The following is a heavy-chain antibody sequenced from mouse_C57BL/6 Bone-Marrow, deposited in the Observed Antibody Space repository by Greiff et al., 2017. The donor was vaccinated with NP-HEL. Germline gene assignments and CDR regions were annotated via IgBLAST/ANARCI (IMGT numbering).Heavy chain of an antibody. J-gene: IGHJ3*01. Sequence: EVQLQQSGPELVKPGASVKMSCKASGYKFTDYNMHWVKQSHGKSLEWIGYINPNNGGTSYNQKFQGKATLTVNKSSSTAYMELRSLTSEDSAVYYCARGDYYGSSSFAYWGKGTLVTVSA. CDR2: INPNNGGT. V-gene: IGHV1-22*01. D-gene: IGHD1-1*01. CDR1: GYKFTDYN. CDR3: ARGDYYGSSSFAY.